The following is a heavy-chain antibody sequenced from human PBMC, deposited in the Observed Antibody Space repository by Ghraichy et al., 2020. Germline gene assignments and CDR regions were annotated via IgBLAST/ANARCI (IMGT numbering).Heavy chain of an antibody. CDR1: GFTFNAYN. Sequence: GESLNISCAASGFTFNAYNMNWVRQAPGKGLQWVASIVASSGFIYYPDSLKGRFTISRDNAKNSLYLQLNSLRAEDTAVYYCARDNLNYYYGMDVWGQGTTVTVSS. CDR2: IVASSGFI. V-gene: IGHV3-21*01. CDR3: ARDNLNYYYGMDV. J-gene: IGHJ6*02.